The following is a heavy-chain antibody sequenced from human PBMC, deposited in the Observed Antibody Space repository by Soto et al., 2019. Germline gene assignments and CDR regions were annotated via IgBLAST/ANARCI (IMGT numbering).Heavy chain of an antibody. CDR3: AREPRYCMGGSSSLTGDAYDI. V-gene: IGHV3-66*01. J-gene: IGHJ3*02. Sequence: EVRLVESGGGVVQPGGSLRLSCAASGFIVSSTYINWVRQAPGKGLEWVSVISNGGDTQYAHYVKGRLSLSRDITNNIINIQMSSLSAEDTAVYYCAREPRYCMGGSSSLTGDAYDIWGQGTMVTVSS. CDR1: GFIVSSTY. CDR2: ISNGGDT. D-gene: IGHD2-15*01.